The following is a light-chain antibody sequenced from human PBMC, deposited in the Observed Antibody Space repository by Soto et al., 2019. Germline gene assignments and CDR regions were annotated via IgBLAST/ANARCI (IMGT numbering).Light chain of an antibody. CDR3: QQFNNYPLFT. CDR2: DAS. CDR1: QGISSA. Sequence: AIQLTQSPSSLSASVGDRVTITCRASQGISSALAWYQQKPGKAPKLLIYDASSLESGVPSRFSGRGSGSDFTLTISSLQPEDFATYYCQQFNNYPLFTFGQGTRLESK. V-gene: IGKV1D-13*01. J-gene: IGKJ5*01.